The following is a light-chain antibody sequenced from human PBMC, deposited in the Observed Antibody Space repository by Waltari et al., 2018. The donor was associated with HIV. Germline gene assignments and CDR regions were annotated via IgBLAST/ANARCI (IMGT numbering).Light chain of an antibody. CDR1: QSVSSSY. CDR2: GAS. J-gene: IGKJ1*01. V-gene: IGKV3-20*01. Sequence: EIVLTQSPGPLSLSQGERATLSCRASQSVSSSYLAWYQQKPGQAPRLLIYGASSRATGIPDRFSGSGSGTDFTLTISRLEPEDFAVYYCQQYGSSPWTFGQGTKVEIK. CDR3: QQYGSSPWT.